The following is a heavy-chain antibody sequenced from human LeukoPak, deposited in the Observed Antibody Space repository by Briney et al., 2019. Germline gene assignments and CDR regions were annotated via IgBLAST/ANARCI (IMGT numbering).Heavy chain of an antibody. CDR2: INPNSGGT. Sequence: GASGKFSCRASGYTFTGYYMHGGRQTPEQGLDWMGWINPNSGGTDYAQMFQGRVTMTRDTSISTAYMELSRLRSDDTAVYYCASGDGYNDPFDYWGQGTLVTVSS. CDR1: GYTFTGYY. V-gene: IGHV1-2*02. J-gene: IGHJ4*02. D-gene: IGHD5-24*01. CDR3: ASGDGYNDPFDY.